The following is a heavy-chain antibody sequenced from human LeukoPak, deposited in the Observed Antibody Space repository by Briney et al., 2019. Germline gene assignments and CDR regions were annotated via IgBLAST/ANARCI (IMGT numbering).Heavy chain of an antibody. CDR3: ARLDYGDYDEIPHAFDI. J-gene: IGHJ3*02. Sequence: PSQTLSLTCTVSGGSISSGSYYWSWIRQPAGKGLEWIGRIYTSGSTNYNPSLKSRVTMSVDTSKNQFSLKLSSVTAADTAVYYCARLDYGDYDEIPHAFDIWGQGTMVTVSS. V-gene: IGHV4-61*02. CDR2: IYTSGST. CDR1: GGSISSGSYY. D-gene: IGHD4-17*01.